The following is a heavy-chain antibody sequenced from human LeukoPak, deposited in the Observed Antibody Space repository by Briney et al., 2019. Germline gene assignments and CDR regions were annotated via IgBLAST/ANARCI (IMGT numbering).Heavy chain of an antibody. CDR3: ARATARNPGVGYSGYDSDVWLPLY. J-gene: IGHJ4*02. CDR1: GGSISSSSYY. Sequence: PSETLSLTCTVSGGSISSSSYYWGWIRQPPGKGLEWIGSSYYSGSTYYNPSLKSRVTISVDTSKNQFSLKLSSVTAADTAVYYCARATARNPGVGYSGYDSDVWLPLYWGQGTLVTVSS. CDR2: SYYSGST. D-gene: IGHD5-12*01. V-gene: IGHV4-39*01.